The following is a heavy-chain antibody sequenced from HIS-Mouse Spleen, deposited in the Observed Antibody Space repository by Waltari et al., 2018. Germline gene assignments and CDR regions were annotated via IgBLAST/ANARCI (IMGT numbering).Heavy chain of an antibody. CDR3: AKVGTTNGMDV. CDR1: GFTFAADA. J-gene: IGHJ6*02. V-gene: IGHV3-9*01. D-gene: IGHD1-7*01. CDR2: ISWNSGSI. Sequence: EVQLVESGGGLLQPGRYLSLSCAAAGFTFAADAMHWVRQAPGKGLGWVSGISWNSGSIGYADSVKGRFTIARDNAKNSLYLQMNRLRAEDTALYYCAKVGTTNGMDVWGQGTTVTVSS.